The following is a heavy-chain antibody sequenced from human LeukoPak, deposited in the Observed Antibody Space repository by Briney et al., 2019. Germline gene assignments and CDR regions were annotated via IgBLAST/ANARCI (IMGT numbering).Heavy chain of an antibody. CDR1: GFIFDDYA. CDR3: VKDKTDFGSGYFDN. V-gene: IGHV3-9*03. Sequence: GRSLRLSCADSGFIFDDYAMQWVRQTPGKVLEWVSGISWNSDSIVYADSVKGRFTISRDNAKNSLYLQMNSLRSEDMALYYCVKDKTDFGSGYFDNWGQGTLVTVSS. CDR2: ISWNSDSI. D-gene: IGHD3-3*01. J-gene: IGHJ4*02.